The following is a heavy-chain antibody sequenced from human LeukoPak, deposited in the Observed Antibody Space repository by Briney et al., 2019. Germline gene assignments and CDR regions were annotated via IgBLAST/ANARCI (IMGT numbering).Heavy chain of an antibody. CDR1: GFAFNNFY. CDR3: AELGITMIGGV. V-gene: IGHV3-11*04. J-gene: IGHJ6*04. D-gene: IGHD3-10*02. Sequence: GGSLRLSCAASGFAFNNFYMTWIRQAPGQGLEWVSHIGSSGRPIYYADSVKGRFTISRDNAKNSLYLQMNSLRAEDTAVYYCAELGITMIGGVWGKGTTVTISS. CDR2: IGSSGRPI.